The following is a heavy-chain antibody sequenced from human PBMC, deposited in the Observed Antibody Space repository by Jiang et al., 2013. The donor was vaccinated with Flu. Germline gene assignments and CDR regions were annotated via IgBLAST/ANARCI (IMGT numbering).Heavy chain of an antibody. D-gene: IGHD2-2*02. V-gene: IGHV5-10-1*01. J-gene: IGHJ5*02. CDR3: ASSYCSSTSCYISSHGWFDP. CDR2: IDPSDSYT. CDR1: GYSFTSYW. Sequence: GAEVKKPGESLKISCKGSGYSFTSYWIGWVRQMPGKGLEWMGRIDPSDSYTNYSPSFQGHVTISADKSISTAYLQWSSLKASDTAMYYCASSYCSSTSCYISSHGWFDPLGPGNPGPPSPQ.